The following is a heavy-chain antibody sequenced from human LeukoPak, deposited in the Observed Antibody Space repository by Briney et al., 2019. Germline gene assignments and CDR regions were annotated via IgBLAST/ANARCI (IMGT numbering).Heavy chain of an antibody. J-gene: IGHJ6*03. CDR1: GASISNYY. V-gene: IGHV4-4*09. Sequence: SETLSLTCTVSGASISNYYYSWIRQPPGKGLELIGYTSTSGSTNYNPSLKSRVTISVDTSKNQFSLKLSSVTAADTAVYYCARENYDILTGYSSYYMDVWGKGTTVTVSS. CDR3: ARENYDILTGYSSYYMDV. CDR2: TSTSGST. D-gene: IGHD3-9*01.